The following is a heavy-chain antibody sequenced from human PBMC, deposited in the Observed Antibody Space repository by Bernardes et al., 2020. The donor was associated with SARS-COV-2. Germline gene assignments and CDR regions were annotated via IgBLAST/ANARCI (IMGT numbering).Heavy chain of an antibody. Sequence: ASVKVSCKVSGFTLPELSMHWVRQAPGKGLEWMGGFDPEDGETIYAQKFQGRVIMTEDTSTDTAYMELSSLRSEDTAVYYCATSTPHSSSSNWFDPWGQGTLVTVSS. CDR2: FDPEDGET. D-gene: IGHD6-13*01. CDR1: GFTLPELS. V-gene: IGHV1-24*01. CDR3: ATSTPHSSSSNWFDP. J-gene: IGHJ5*02.